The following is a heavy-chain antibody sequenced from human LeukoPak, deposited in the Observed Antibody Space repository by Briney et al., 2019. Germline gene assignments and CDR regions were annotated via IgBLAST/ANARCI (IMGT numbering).Heavy chain of an antibody. Sequence: PSETLSLTCTVSGGSISSSTYYWAWIRQSPGKGLEWIGSITYSGSTYYNPSLKSRVTISVDTSKNQFSLKLSSVTAADTAVYYCARGYYSNPDYWGQGTLVTVSS. CDR1: GGSISSSTYY. CDR2: ITYSGST. D-gene: IGHD4-11*01. CDR3: ARGYYSNPDY. J-gene: IGHJ4*02. V-gene: IGHV4-39*07.